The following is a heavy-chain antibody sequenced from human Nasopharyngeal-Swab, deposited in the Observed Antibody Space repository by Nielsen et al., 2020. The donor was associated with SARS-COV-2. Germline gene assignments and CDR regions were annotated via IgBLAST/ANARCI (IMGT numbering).Heavy chain of an antibody. Sequence: WVRQAPGQWLEWMGGIIPIFGTANYAQKFQGRVTITADKSTSTAYMELSSLRSEDTAVYYCARTVDIVATISWAGYYYYGMDVWGQGTTVTVSS. V-gene: IGHV1-69*06. D-gene: IGHD5-12*01. CDR3: ARTVDIVATISWAGYYYYGMDV. J-gene: IGHJ6*02. CDR2: IIPIFGTA.